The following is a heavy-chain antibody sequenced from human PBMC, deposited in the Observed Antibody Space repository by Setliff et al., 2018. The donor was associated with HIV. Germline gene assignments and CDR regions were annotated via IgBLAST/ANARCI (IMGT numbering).Heavy chain of an antibody. Sequence: SETLSLTCSVSGGSISNFYWSWIRQPPGKGLEWVGHIYSTGDTNYNPSLKSRVTLSADTSKNQFSLRLSSVTAADTAMYYCARHVGISIGGTRGDFDCWGQGTLVTVSS. V-gene: IGHV4-59*08. CDR3: ARHVGISIGGTRGDFDC. D-gene: IGHD6-13*01. CDR1: GGSISNFY. CDR2: IYSTGDT. J-gene: IGHJ4*02.